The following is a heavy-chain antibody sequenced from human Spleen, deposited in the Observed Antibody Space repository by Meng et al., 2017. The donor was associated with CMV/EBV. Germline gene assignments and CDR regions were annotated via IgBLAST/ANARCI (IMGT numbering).Heavy chain of an antibody. D-gene: IGHD3-3*01. Sequence: GGSLRLSCVVSGFTFSSYSMNWVRQAPGKGLEWVANIKGDDNKKYYLDSVKGRFTISRDNAKNSLYLQMNSLRAEDTAVYYCARDLNPSYKDFWADAFDIWGQGTLVTVSS. CDR3: ARDLNPSYKDFWADAFDI. CDR1: GFTFSSYS. CDR2: IKGDDNKK. J-gene: IGHJ3*02. V-gene: IGHV3-7*01.